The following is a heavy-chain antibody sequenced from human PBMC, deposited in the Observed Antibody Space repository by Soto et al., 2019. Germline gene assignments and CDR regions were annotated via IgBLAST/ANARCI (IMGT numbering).Heavy chain of an antibody. CDR3: ARAGPFVPPGYYYYGMDV. V-gene: IGHV3-33*01. J-gene: IGHJ6*02. D-gene: IGHD2-2*01. Sequence: GGSLRLSCAASGFTFSSYGMHWVRQAPGKGLEWVAVIWYDESNKYYADSVKGRFTISRDNSKNTLYLQMNSQRAEDRAVYYCARAGPFVPPGYYYYGMDVCGQGTTGTVCS. CDR1: GFTFSSYG. CDR2: IWYDESNK.